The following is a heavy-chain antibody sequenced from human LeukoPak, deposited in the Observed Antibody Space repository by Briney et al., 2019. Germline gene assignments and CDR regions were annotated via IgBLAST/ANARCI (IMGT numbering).Heavy chain of an antibody. D-gene: IGHD3-22*01. CDR3: ARDYYDSSGYYLFDY. CDR1: GFTFSSYS. J-gene: IGHJ4*02. CDR2: IKQDGSEK. V-gene: IGHV3-7*01. Sequence: PGGSLRLSCAASGFTFSSYSMNWVRQAPGKGLEWVANIKQDGSEKYYVDSVKGRFTISRDNAKNSLYLQMNSLRAEDTAVYYCARDYYDSSGYYLFDYWGQGTLVTVSS.